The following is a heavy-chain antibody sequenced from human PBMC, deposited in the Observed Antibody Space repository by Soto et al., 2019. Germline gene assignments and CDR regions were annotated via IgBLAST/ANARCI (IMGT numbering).Heavy chain of an antibody. J-gene: IGHJ4*02. CDR1: LGTKGSYS. V-gene: IGHV1-69*13. CDR2: IIPIFGTA. D-gene: IGHD5-12*01. CDR3: ARDRIERDGYNYNY. Sequence: PVKPTCKASLGTKGSYSISWVRHAKGQGLEWMGGIIPIFGTANYAQKFQGRVTITADESTSTAYMELSSLRSEDTAVYYCARDRIERDGYNYNYWGQGTLVTVSS.